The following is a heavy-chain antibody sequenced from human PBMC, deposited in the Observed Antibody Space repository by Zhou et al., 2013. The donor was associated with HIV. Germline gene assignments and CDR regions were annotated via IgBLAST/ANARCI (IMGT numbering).Heavy chain of an antibody. V-gene: IGHV1-69*04. CDR3: GRGGDPRTPVGPYYYYYMDV. D-gene: IGHD2-21*02. Sequence: QVQLVQSGAEVKKPGSSVKVSCKASGGTFSSYAISWVRQAPGQGLEWMGGIIPILGIANYAQKFQGRVTITADKSTSTAYMELSSLRSEDTAVYYCGRGGDPRTPVGPYYYYYMDVWGKGTTVTVSS. CDR1: GGTFSSYA. CDR2: IIPILGIA. J-gene: IGHJ6*03.